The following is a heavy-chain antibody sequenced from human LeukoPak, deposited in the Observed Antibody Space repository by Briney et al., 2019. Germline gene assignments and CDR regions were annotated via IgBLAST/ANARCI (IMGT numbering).Heavy chain of an antibody. Sequence: ASVKVSCKASGYTFTSYGITWVRQAPGQGLEWMGWISAYNGNTNYAQKLQGRVTMTTDTSTSTAYMELSSLRSEDTAVYYCARASMYYYGMDVWGQGTTVTVSS. J-gene: IGHJ6*02. CDR3: ARASMYYYGMDV. CDR2: ISAYNGNT. CDR1: GYTFTSYG. V-gene: IGHV1-18*01.